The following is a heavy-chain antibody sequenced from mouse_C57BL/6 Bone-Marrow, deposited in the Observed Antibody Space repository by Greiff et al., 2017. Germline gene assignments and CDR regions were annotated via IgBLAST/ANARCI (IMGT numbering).Heavy chain of an antibody. CDR3: ARRGYYYGSSYGYFDV. CDR2: IYPGSGST. J-gene: IGHJ1*03. Sequence: QVQLQQPGAELVKPGASVKMSCKASGYTFTSYWITSVKQRPGQGLEWIGDIYPGSGSTNYNEKFKSKATLTVDTSSSTAYMQLSSLTSEDSAVYYCARRGYYYGSSYGYFDVWGTGTTVTVSS. V-gene: IGHV1-55*01. D-gene: IGHD1-1*01. CDR1: GYTFTSYW.